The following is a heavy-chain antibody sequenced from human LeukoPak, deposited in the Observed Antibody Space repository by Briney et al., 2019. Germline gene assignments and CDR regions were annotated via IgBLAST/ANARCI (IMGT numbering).Heavy chain of an antibody. J-gene: IGHJ4*02. D-gene: IGHD2-21*01. Sequence: SVKVSCMASGGVFTTYAISWVRQAPGQGLEWMGGIIPFLGTTNYAQKFQGRVTITADEPTRTAYMELTYLRSDDTAVYYCTIIPNVILFAHYFEYWGQGTLVTVSS. CDR1: GGVFTTYA. CDR3: TIIPNVILFAHYFEY. CDR2: IIPFLGTT. V-gene: IGHV1-69*13.